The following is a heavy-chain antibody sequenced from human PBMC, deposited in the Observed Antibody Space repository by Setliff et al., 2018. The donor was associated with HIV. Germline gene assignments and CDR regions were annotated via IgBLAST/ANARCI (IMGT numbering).Heavy chain of an antibody. D-gene: IGHD7-27*01. Sequence: GGSLRLSCEASGFTFSTYWMSWVRQAPGKGLEWVANIKKDGSEKFYVDSVKGRFTISRDNAKNSLYLQMNSLRSEDTAVYYCAREGPQTGDHSLALFWGQGTVVTVSS. CDR2: IKKDGSEK. CDR3: AREGPQTGDHSLALF. J-gene: IGHJ4*02. V-gene: IGHV3-7*01. CDR1: GFTFSTYW.